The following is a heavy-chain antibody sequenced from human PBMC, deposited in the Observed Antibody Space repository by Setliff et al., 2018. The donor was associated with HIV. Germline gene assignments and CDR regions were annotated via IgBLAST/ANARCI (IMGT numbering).Heavy chain of an antibody. CDR3: ARDQATGYEKVWFSWIDP. D-gene: IGHD5-12*01. J-gene: IGHJ5*02. CDR2: IIPIFNTA. V-gene: IGHV1-69*13. CDR1: GGTFSLYA. Sequence: SVKVSCKASGGTFSLYAINWVRQAPGQGLEWMGGIIPIFNTANYAQKFQGRVTITADGSTSAAYMELSSLRSEDTATYYCARDQATGYEKVWFSWIDPWGQGTLVTVSS.